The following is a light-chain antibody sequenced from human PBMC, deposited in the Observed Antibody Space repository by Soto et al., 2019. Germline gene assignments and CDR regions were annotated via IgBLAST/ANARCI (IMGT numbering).Light chain of an antibody. CDR2: DVD. Sequence: QSVLTQPPSASGSPGQSVTISCSGTSSDVGGYDSVSWYQHHPAKVPKLIIFDVDKWPSGVPDRLFGFKSGNTASLTVSGLRAEDEADYYCSSDAGSTTFVFGTGTKISVI. CDR1: SSDVGGYDS. V-gene: IGLV2-8*01. J-gene: IGLJ1*01. CDR3: SSDAGSTTFV.